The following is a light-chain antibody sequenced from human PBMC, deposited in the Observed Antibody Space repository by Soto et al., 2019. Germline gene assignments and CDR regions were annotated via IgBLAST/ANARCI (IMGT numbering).Light chain of an antibody. V-gene: IGKV3-11*01. CDR1: QSVKSN. J-gene: IGKJ1*01. CDR3: QQRSKWRT. CDR2: DAS. Sequence: EVVLTQSPATLSVSPGERGTLSCRASQSVKSNLAWYQQKPGQAPRLLIYDASKRATGIPARFSGSGFGTDYTLTISSLEPEDFAVYYCQQRSKWRTFGQGTKVDIK.